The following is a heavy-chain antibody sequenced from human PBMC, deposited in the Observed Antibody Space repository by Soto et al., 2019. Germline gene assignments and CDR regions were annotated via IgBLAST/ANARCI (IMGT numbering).Heavy chain of an antibody. CDR2: VSTSSGNT. J-gene: IGHJ4*02. CDR1: GYTFTCCD. CDR3: ARVYGDVTH. D-gene: IGHD4-17*01. Sequence: QVQLVQSGAEVKKPGASVKVSCKASGYTFTCCDINWVRQAPGQGLEWLGWVSTSSGNTGSAQRVQGRVTMPRGTSTSTDYMELDSLTSDDTAVYYCARVYGDVTHWGQGTLVTVSS. V-gene: IGHV1-8*01.